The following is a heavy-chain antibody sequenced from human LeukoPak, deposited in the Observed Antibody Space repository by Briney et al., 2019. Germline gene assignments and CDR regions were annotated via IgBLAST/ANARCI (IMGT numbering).Heavy chain of an antibody. CDR3: ARALSRGYSGYDYGLGY. J-gene: IGHJ4*02. Sequence: SVKVSCKASGGTFSSYAISWVRQAPGQGLEWMGGIIPIFGTANYAQKFQGRVTITADESTSTAYMELRSLRSDDTAVYYCARALSRGYSGYDYGLGYWGQGTLVTVSS. D-gene: IGHD5-12*01. CDR1: GGTFSSYA. CDR2: IIPIFGTA. V-gene: IGHV1-69*13.